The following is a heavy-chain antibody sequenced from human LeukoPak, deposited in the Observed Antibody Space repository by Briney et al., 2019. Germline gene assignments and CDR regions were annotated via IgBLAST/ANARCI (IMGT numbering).Heavy chain of an antibody. V-gene: IGHV1-3*01. J-gene: IGHJ4*02. CDR3: ARETDSSSWFSHFDY. D-gene: IGHD6-13*01. CDR1: GYTFTSYA. Sequence: ASVTVSCKASGYTFTSYAMHWVRQAPGQRLEWMGWINAGNGNTKYSQKFQGRVTITRDTSASTAYMELSSLRSEDTAVYYCARETDSSSWFSHFDYWGQGTLVTVSS. CDR2: INAGNGNT.